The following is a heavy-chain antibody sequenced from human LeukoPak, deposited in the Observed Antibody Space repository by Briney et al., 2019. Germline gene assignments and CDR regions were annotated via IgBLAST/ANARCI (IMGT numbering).Heavy chain of an antibody. CDR2: IYYSGST. Sequence: SETLSLTCTVSGGSISSYYWSWFRQPPGKGLEWIGYIYYSGSTNYNPSLKSRVTISVDTSKNQFPLKLSSVTAADTAVYYCARVTSTVAHDYWGQGTLVTVSS. V-gene: IGHV4-59*01. CDR3: ARVTSTVAHDY. CDR1: GGSISSYY. J-gene: IGHJ4*02. D-gene: IGHD4-23*01.